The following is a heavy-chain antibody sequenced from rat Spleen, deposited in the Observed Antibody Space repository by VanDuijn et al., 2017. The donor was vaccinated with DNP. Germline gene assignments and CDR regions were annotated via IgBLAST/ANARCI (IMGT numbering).Heavy chain of an antibody. D-gene: IGHD1-1*01. J-gene: IGHJ3*01. V-gene: IGHV5-22*01. CDR3: ARPMDYYSGGFAY. CDR1: GFTFSDYF. Sequence: EVQLVESGGDLVQPGRSLKLSCAASGFTFSDYFMAWVRQAPTKGLEWVAYISLDGGRTYYGDSVKGRFTISRDNTKSTLYLQMNGLRSEDTATYYCARPMDYYSGGFAYWGQGTLVTVSS. CDR2: ISLDGGRT.